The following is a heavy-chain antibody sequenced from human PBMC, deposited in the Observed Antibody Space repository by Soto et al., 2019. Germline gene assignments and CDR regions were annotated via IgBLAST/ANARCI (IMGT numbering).Heavy chain of an antibody. V-gene: IGHV1-3*01. CDR3: ARVSIMVRGVIIDP. CDR2: INAGTGDT. J-gene: IGHJ5*02. CDR1: GYTFSSYA. D-gene: IGHD3-10*01. Sequence: QVQLVQSGAEVKKPGASVKVSCKASGYTFSSYAMHWVRQAPGQRLEWMGWINAGTGDTEYSRKLQGRVTFTRDTSATTVYMEVSSLRSEDTAVYYCARVSIMVRGVIIDPWGQGTLVTVSS.